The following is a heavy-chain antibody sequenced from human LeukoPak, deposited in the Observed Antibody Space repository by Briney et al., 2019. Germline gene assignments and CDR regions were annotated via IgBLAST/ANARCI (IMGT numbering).Heavy chain of an antibody. CDR2: IKEDGSEK. CDR3: ARRRTVDV. Sequence: GGSLRLSCAASGFTFSGYWMTWVRQAPGKGLEWVANIKEDGSEKYYVDSVKGRFTISRDNAKNSLFLHMNSLRAEDTAVYYCARRRTVDVWGQGTTVTVSS. J-gene: IGHJ6*02. CDR1: GFTFSGYW. V-gene: IGHV3-7*01.